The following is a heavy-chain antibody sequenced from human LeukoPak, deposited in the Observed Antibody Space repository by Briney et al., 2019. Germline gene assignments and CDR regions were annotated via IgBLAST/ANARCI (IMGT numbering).Heavy chain of an antibody. J-gene: IGHJ4*02. D-gene: IGHD5-24*01. CDR2: IYTSGST. V-gene: IGHV4-61*02. Sequence: SETLSLTCTVSGGSISSNTYYWSWIRQPAGKGLEWIGRIYTSGSTNYSPSLKSRVTISVDTSKNRFSLKLNSVTAADTAVYYCARGRDGYNFLSRGEYYYLDYWGQGTLVTVSS. CDR3: ARGRDGYNFLSRGEYYYLDY. CDR1: GGSISSNTYY.